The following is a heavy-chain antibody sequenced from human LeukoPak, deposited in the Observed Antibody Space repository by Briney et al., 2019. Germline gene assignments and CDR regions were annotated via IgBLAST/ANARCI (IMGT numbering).Heavy chain of an antibody. CDR1: GFTFSSYW. CDR3: TYGGKKGFDY. CDR2: ISSSGSTI. Sequence: QPGGSLRLSCAASGFTFSSYWMNWVRQAPGKGLEWVSYISSSGSTIYYTDSVKGRFTISRDNAKNSLYLQMNSLRAEDTAVYYCTYGGKKGFDYWGQGTLVTVSS. J-gene: IGHJ4*02. V-gene: IGHV3-48*04. D-gene: IGHD4-23*01.